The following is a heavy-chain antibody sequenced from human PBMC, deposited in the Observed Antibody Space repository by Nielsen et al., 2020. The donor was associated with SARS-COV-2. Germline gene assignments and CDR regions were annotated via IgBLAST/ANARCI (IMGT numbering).Heavy chain of an antibody. V-gene: IGHV3-30*18. CDR3: AKEGATKFVYFDY. CDR1: GFTFSSYG. J-gene: IGHJ4*02. D-gene: IGHD1-26*01. CDR2: ISYDGSNK. Sequence: GESLKISCAASGFTFSSYGMHWVRQAPGKGLEWVAVISYDGSNKYYADSVKGRFTISRDNSKNTLYLQMNSLRAEDTAVYYCAKEGATKFVYFDYWGQGTLVTVSS.